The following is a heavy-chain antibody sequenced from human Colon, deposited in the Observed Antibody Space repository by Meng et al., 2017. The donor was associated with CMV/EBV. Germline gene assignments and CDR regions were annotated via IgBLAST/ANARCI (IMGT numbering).Heavy chain of an antibody. CDR2: SYYTGST. CDR1: GESFSGYY. CDR3: ARATKSSCWEVLDY. V-gene: IGHV4-34*01. Sequence: QVQLQQGGAGLLKPWETLSLTCAVYGESFSGYYWTWIRQPPGRGLEWIGESYYTGSTNYSPSLKSRVTISLDTSKNQFSLKLNSVTAADTAVYYCARATKSSCWEVLDYWGHGTLVTVSS. J-gene: IGHJ4*01. D-gene: IGHD2-2*01.